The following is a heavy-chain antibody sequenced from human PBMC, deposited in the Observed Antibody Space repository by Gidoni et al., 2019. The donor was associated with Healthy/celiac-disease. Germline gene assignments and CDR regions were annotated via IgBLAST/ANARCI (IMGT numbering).Heavy chain of an antibody. CDR3: ARDFGAVAGLYYFDY. CDR1: GFTFSSYA. J-gene: IGHJ4*02. Sequence: QVQLVESGGGVVQPGRSLRLSCAASGFTFSSYAMHWVRQAPGKGLEWVAVISYDGSNKYYADSVKGRFTISRDNSKNTLYLQMNSLRAEDTAVYYCARDFGAVAGLYYFDYWGQGTLVTVSS. CDR2: ISYDGSNK. D-gene: IGHD6-19*01. V-gene: IGHV3-30-3*01.